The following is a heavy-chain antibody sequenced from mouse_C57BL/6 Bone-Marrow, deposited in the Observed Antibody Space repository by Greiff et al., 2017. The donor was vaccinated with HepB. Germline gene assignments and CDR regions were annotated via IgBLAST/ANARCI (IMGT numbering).Heavy chain of an antibody. CDR3: ARHEKEYYGSRSSYWYFDV. CDR2: FYPGSGSI. Sequence: VKLMESGAELVKPGASVKLSCKASGYTFTEYTIHWVKQRSGQGLEWIGWFYPGSGSIKYNEKFKDKATLTADKSSSTVYMELSRLTSEDSAVYFCARHEKEYYGSRSSYWYFDVWGTGTTVTVSS. D-gene: IGHD1-1*01. J-gene: IGHJ1*03. CDR1: GYTFTEYT. V-gene: IGHV1-62-2*01.